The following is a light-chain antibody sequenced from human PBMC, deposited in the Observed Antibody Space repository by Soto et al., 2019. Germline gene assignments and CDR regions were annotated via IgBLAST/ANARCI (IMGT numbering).Light chain of an antibody. CDR1: SSDVGGYNY. V-gene: IGLV2-14*01. CDR3: SSYTSSSTLEVV. CDR2: EVS. Sequence: QSALTQPASVSGSPGQSITISCTGTSSDVGGYNYVSWYQQHPGKAPKLMIYEVSNRPSGVSNRFSGSKSGNTASLTISGLQAEDKADYYCSSYTSSSTLEVVFGGGTKLAVL. J-gene: IGLJ2*01.